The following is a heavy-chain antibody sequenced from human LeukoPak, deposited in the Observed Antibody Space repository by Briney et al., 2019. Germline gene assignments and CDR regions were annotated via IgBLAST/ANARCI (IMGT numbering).Heavy chain of an antibody. Sequence: GGSLRLSCAASGFTFSDSAIYWVRQAPGKGLEWVSFLRSRSSTIYYADSVKGRFTISRDNSKNTLYLQMNSLRAEDTAVYYCARGDYGDYVSNSYFDYWGQGTLVTVSS. CDR2: LRSRSSTI. J-gene: IGHJ4*02. CDR3: ARGDYGDYVSNSYFDY. V-gene: IGHV3-48*01. CDR1: GFTFSDSA. D-gene: IGHD4-17*01.